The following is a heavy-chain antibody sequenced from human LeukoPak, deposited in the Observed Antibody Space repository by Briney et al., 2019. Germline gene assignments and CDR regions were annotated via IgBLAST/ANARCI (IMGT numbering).Heavy chain of an antibody. CDR1: GASISNYY. Sequence: KASETLSLICTVSGASISNYYWVWIRQPPGKGLEWVGSIYYSGSTYYNPSLKSRVTISVDTSKNQFSLKLSSVTAADTAVYYCALRYFDRDYWGQGTLVTVSS. V-gene: IGHV4-39*01. D-gene: IGHD3-9*01. J-gene: IGHJ4*02. CDR2: IYYSGST. CDR3: ALRYFDRDY.